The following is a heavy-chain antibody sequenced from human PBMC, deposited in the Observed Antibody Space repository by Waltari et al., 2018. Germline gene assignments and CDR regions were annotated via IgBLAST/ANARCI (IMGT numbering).Heavy chain of an antibody. V-gene: IGHV1-24*01. D-gene: IGHD2-15*01. J-gene: IGHJ4*02. CDR3: ATSNSGGRRGFDY. Sequence: QVQLEQSGAEVKKPGASMKVSCKVSGYALSELSMHWVRQAPGEGLEWMGGFNPADGEIIYAQKFRGRVTMTEDTSTETVYMDLSSLRSEDTAVYYCATSNSGGRRGFDYWGQGTLVTVSS. CDR2: FNPADGEI. CDR1: GYALSELS.